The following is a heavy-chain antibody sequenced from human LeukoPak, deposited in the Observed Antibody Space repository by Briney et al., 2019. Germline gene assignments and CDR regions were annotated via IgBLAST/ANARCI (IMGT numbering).Heavy chain of an antibody. CDR2: IYYSGST. V-gene: IGHV4-59*01. CDR1: GGSISSYY. Sequence: TSETLSLTCTVSGGSISSYYWSWIRQPLGKGLEWIGYIYYSGSTNYNPSLKSRVTISVDTSKNQFSLKLSSVTAADTAVYYCARLIAAAGPNWFDPWGQGTLVTVSS. J-gene: IGHJ5*02. D-gene: IGHD6-13*01. CDR3: ARLIAAAGPNWFDP.